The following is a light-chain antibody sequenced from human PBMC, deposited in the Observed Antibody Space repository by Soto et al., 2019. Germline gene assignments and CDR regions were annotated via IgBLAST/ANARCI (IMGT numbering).Light chain of an antibody. Sequence: DIVMTQSPLSLPVTPGEPASISCRSSQTLLHTNGYNYLDWYLQKPGQSPQLLIYLGSTRASGVPDRFSGSGSGTDFTLEISRVEAEDFGFYYCMQALQTPLTFGGGTKVDIK. V-gene: IGKV2-28*01. J-gene: IGKJ4*01. CDR3: MQALQTPLT. CDR2: LGS. CDR1: QTLLHTNGYNY.